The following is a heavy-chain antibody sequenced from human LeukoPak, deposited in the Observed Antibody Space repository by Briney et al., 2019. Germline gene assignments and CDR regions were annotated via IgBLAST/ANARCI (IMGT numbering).Heavy chain of an antibody. Sequence: PGGSLRLSCAASGFTFSSYSMNWVRQAPGKGLEWVSSISSSSYIYYADSVKGRFTISRDNAKNSLYLQMNSLRAEDTAVYYCARDGGLYCSGGSCSWGQGTLVTVSS. J-gene: IGHJ4*02. V-gene: IGHV3-21*01. CDR3: ARDGGLYCSGGSCS. CDR1: GFTFSSYS. CDR2: ISSSSYI. D-gene: IGHD2-15*01.